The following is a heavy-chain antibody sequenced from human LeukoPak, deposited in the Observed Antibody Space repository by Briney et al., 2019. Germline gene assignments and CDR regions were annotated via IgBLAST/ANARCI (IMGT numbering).Heavy chain of an antibody. CDR1: GGTFSSYA. CDR2: IIPIFGTA. CDR3: ARGDNNGWYSDY. V-gene: IGHV1-69*05. J-gene: IGHJ4*02. Sequence: GASVKVSCKASGGTFSSYAISWVRQVPGQGLEWMGGIIPIFGTATYAQKFQGRFTITTDESTNTAYMELSSLRFEDTAVYYCARGDNNGWYSDYWGQGTLVTVSS. D-gene: IGHD6-19*01.